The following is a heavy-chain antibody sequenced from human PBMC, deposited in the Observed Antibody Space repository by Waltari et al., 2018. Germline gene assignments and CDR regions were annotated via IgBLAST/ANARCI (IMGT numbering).Heavy chain of an antibody. J-gene: IGHJ4*02. V-gene: IGHV3-53*01. Sequence: RSKAMSWVGQAPGKGLEWVSVLYSGDSTFYTDSVKGRFTISRDNSKNTLYLQMNSLRVDDSAVYYCAKSHPPTPYWRQGTLVTVSS. CDR1: RSKA. CDR2: LYSGDST. D-gene: IGHD2-15*01. CDR3: AKSHPPTPY.